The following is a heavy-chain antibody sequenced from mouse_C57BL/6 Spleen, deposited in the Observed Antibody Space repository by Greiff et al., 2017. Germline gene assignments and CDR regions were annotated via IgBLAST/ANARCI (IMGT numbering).Heavy chain of an antibody. D-gene: IGHD1-1*01. CDR2: IDPEDGDT. J-gene: IGHJ3*01. Sequence: EVHLVESGAELVRPGASVKLSCTASGFNIKDYYMHWVKQRPEQGLEWIGRIDPEDGDTEYAPKFQGKATMTADTSSNTAYLQLSSLTSEDTAVYYCTPSYYYGSSYGFAYWGQGTLVTVSA. V-gene: IGHV14-1*01. CDR1: GFNIKDYY. CDR3: TPSYYYGSSYGFAY.